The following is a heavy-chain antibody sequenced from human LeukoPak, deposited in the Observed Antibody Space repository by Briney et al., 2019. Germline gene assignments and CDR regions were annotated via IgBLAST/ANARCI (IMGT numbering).Heavy chain of an antibody. V-gene: IGHV3-21*01. D-gene: IGHD4-17*01. CDR1: GFTFSSYS. CDR3: AKDYGDSGDY. CDR2: ISSSSSCI. J-gene: IGHJ4*02. Sequence: PGGSLRLSCAASGFTFSSYSMNWVRQAPGKGLEWVSSISSSSSCIYYADSVKGRFTISRDNSKNTLYLQMNSLRAEDTAEYYCAKDYGDSGDYWGQGTLVTVSS.